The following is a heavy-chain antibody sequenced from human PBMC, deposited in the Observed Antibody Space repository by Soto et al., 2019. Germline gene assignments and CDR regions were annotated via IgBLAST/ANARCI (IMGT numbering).Heavy chain of an antibody. J-gene: IGHJ6*04. Sequence: RASVKVSCKASGYTFTGYYMHWVRQAPGQGLEWMGWINPNSGGTNYAQKFQGRVTMTRDTSISTAYMELSRLRSDDTAVYYCASPVYGSSSSCHEDYGMGVWDKGTTGAVSS. D-gene: IGHD2-2*01. V-gene: IGHV1-2*02. CDR1: GYTFTGYY. CDR3: ASPVYGSSSSCHEDYGMGV. CDR2: INPNSGGT.